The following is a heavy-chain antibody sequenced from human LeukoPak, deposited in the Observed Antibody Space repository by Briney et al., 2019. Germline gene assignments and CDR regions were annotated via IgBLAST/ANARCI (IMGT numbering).Heavy chain of an antibody. Sequence: PSETLSLTCTVSGASISNVDFYWTWIRQAPGKGLEWIGYIYNSGSTHFNPSLKSRVTMSDDTSKNQFSLRLSSVTAADTAVYYCASENLYYYYMDVWGKGTTVTVSS. CDR2: IYNSGST. CDR1: GASISNVDFY. J-gene: IGHJ6*03. V-gene: IGHV4-30-4*08. CDR3: ASENLYYYYMDV.